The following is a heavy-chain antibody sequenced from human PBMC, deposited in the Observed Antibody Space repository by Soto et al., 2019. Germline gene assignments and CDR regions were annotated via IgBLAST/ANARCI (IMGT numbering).Heavy chain of an antibody. D-gene: IGHD4-17*01. V-gene: IGHV3-30-3*01. J-gene: IGHJ6*02. CDR2: ISYDGSNK. CDR3: ARGKISPLVTVTTWYYYYGMDV. Sequence: QVQLVESGGGVVQPGRSLRLSCAASGFTFSSYAMHWVRQAPGKGLEWVAVISYDGSNKYYADSVKGRFTISRDNSKNTLYLQMNSLRSEDTAVYYCARGKISPLVTVTTWYYYYGMDVWGQGTTVTVSS. CDR1: GFTFSSYA.